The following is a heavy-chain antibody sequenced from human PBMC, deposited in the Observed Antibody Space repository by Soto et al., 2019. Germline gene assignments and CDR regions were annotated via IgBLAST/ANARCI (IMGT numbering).Heavy chain of an antibody. Sequence: QVQLVESGGGVVQPGRSLRLSCADSGFTFSHYAMHWVRQAPGKGLEWVALMSYDGSNEYYADSVKGRFTISRDNSKNTLYLQMNSLRAEDTSVYYCAKDGSHNFDYWGQGTLVTVSS. J-gene: IGHJ4*02. D-gene: IGHD1-26*01. CDR3: AKDGSHNFDY. CDR2: MSYDGSNE. CDR1: GFTFSHYA. V-gene: IGHV3-30*18.